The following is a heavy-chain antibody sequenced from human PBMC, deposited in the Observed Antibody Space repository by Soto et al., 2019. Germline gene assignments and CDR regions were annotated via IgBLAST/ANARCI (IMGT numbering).Heavy chain of an antibody. D-gene: IGHD3-9*01. J-gene: IGHJ4*02. CDR1: GCTISSYA. CDR2: ISGSGGST. CDR3: SYALTRIYDISHGYGN. V-gene: IGHV3-23*01. Sequence: GSMRLCCAASGCTISSYAISWVRQAPGKGLEWVSAISGSGGSTYYADSVKGRFTISRDNSQNTLYLQMNSLRAEDTAVYYCSYALTRIYDISHGYGNWGEGTLLT.